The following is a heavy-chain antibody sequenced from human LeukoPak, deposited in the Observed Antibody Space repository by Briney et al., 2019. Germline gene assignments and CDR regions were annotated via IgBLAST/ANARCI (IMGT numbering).Heavy chain of an antibody. J-gene: IGHJ5*02. Sequence: ASVKVSCKASGYTFTSYAMHWVRQAPGQRLEWMGWINAGNGNTKYSQKFQGRVTITRDTSASTAYMELSSLRSEDTAVYYCARDASRITMVRGVNWFDPWGRGTLVTVSS. V-gene: IGHV1-3*01. CDR1: GYTFTSYA. CDR2: INAGNGNT. CDR3: ARDASRITMVRGVNWFDP. D-gene: IGHD3-10*01.